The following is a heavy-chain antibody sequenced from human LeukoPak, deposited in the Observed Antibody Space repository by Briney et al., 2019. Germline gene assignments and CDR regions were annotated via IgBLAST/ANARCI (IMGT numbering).Heavy chain of an antibody. CDR1: GGSISDSY. J-gene: IGHJ6*03. D-gene: IGHD2-2*02. Sequence: PSETLSLTCSVSGGSISDSYWSWIRQPPGKGLEWIGKIHDSGITNYNPSLKSRVTISVDTSKNQFSLKLSSVTAADTAVYYCARTGYCSSTSCYTASRPYYYYYMDVWGKGTTVTVSS. CDR2: IHDSGIT. CDR3: ARTGYCSSTSCYTASRPYYYYYMDV. V-gene: IGHV4-59*01.